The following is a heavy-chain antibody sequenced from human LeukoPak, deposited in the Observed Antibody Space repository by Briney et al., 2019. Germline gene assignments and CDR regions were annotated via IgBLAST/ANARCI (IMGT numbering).Heavy chain of an antibody. Sequence: PGGSLRLSCAASGFTFSSYGMHWVRQAPGKGLEWVAVISNDGSNKYYADSVKGRFTISRDNSKNTLYLQMNSLRAEDTAVYYCAKDRGAVAGTGYFQHWGQGTLVT. CDR2: ISNDGSNK. CDR1: GFTFSSYG. D-gene: IGHD6-19*01. J-gene: IGHJ1*01. V-gene: IGHV3-30*18. CDR3: AKDRGAVAGTGYFQH.